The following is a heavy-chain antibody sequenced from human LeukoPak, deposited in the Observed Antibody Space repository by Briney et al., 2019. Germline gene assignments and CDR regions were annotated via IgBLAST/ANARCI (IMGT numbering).Heavy chain of an antibody. CDR1: GFTFDDYA. Sequence: GGSLRLSCAASGFTFDDYAMHWVRQAPGKGLEWVSLISGDGGSTDYADPVKGRFTISRDNSKNSLYLQMSSLRTEDSALYYCAKLTGDYRENWGQGTLVTVSS. D-gene: IGHD4-11*01. CDR2: ISGDGGST. V-gene: IGHV3-43*02. CDR3: AKLTGDYREN. J-gene: IGHJ4*02.